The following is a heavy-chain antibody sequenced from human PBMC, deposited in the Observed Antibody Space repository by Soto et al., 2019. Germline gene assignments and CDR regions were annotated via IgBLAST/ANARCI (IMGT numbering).Heavy chain of an antibody. D-gene: IGHD4-17*01. CDR2: VNWDGDTT. J-gene: IGHJ6*02. CDR3: AKGATVTTHYQYYGMDV. Sequence: GSLRLACAAYVFTFDDFAMCWVRQVPGKGLERISLVNWDGDTTFYADSVKGRFIISRDNSKNSVYLQMNSLRSEDSAMYYCAKGATVTTHYQYYGMDVWGQGTTVTVSS. CDR1: VFTFDDFA. V-gene: IGHV3-43D*04.